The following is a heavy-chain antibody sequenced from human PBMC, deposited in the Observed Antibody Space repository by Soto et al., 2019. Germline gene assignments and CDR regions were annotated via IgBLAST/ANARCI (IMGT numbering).Heavy chain of an antibody. Sequence: EVQLVESGGVVVQPGGSVRLSCAASGFTFDDYTMHWVRQAPGKGLEWVSLISWDGGSTYYADSVKGRFTISRDNSKNYLYLQMNSLRTEDTALYYCAKDRRSSGWPDYWGQGTLVTVSS. V-gene: IGHV3-43*01. CDR3: AKDRRSSGWPDY. D-gene: IGHD6-19*01. CDR1: GFTFDDYT. J-gene: IGHJ4*02. CDR2: ISWDGGST.